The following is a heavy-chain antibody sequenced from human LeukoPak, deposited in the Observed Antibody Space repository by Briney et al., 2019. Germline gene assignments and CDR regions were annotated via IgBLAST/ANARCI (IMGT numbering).Heavy chain of an antibody. V-gene: IGHV3-33*06. CDR2: IWYDGSNK. D-gene: IGHD2-15*01. CDR1: GFTFSSYG. CDR3: AKDQSVVVAASVLDY. J-gene: IGHJ4*02. Sequence: GGSLRLSRAASGFTFSSYGMHWVRQAPGKGLEWVAVIWYDGSNKYYADSVKGRFTISRDNSKNTLYLQMNSLRAEDTAVYYSAKDQSVVVAASVLDYWGQGTLVTVSS.